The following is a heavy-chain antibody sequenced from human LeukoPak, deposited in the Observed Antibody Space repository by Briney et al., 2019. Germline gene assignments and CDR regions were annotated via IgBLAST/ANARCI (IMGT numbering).Heavy chain of an antibody. Sequence: SQTLSLTCTVSGGSISSGDYYWSWIRQPPGKGLEWIGYIYYSGSTYYNPSLKSRVTISVDTSKNQFSLKLGSVTAADTAVYYCAREDYGDYGRFVDYWGQGTLVTVSS. CDR2: IYYSGST. CDR1: GGSISSGDYY. J-gene: IGHJ4*02. CDR3: AREDYGDYGRFVDY. V-gene: IGHV4-30-4*01. D-gene: IGHD4-17*01.